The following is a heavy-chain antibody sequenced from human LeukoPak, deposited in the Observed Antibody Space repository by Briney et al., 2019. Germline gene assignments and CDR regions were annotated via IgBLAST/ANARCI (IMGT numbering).Heavy chain of an antibody. Sequence: SETLSLTCSVSGGSISRGSYYWSWIRQPAGKGLEWIGRIDTSGNTKYNPSLKSRVTISVDASKNQFSLKLSSVTAADTAVYYCARDLYGDRPFDYWGQGTLVTVSS. D-gene: IGHD4-17*01. V-gene: IGHV4-61*02. J-gene: IGHJ4*02. CDR3: ARDLYGDRPFDY. CDR2: IDTSGNT. CDR1: GGSISRGSYY.